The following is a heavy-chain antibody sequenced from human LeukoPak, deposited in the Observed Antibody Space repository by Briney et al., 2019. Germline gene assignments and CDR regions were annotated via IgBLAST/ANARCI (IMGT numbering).Heavy chain of an antibody. V-gene: IGHV4-59*01. D-gene: IGHD6-13*01. CDR2: IYYSGST. CDR1: GGSISSYY. CDR3: VYSSSWYYFDY. J-gene: IGHJ4*02. Sequence: SETLSLTCTVSGGSISSYYWSWIRQPPGKGLEWIGYIYYSGSTNYNPSLKSRVTISVDTSKNQFSLKLSSVTAADTAVYYCVYSSSWYYFDYWGQGTLVTASS.